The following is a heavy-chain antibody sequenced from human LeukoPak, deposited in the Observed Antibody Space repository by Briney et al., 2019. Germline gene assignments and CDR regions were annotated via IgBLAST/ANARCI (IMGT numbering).Heavy chain of an antibody. CDR1: GGSISSYY. D-gene: IGHD6-19*01. Sequence: SETLSLTCTVSGGSISSYYWSWIRQPAGKGLEWIGRIYTSGSTNYNPSLKSRVTMSVDTSKNQFSLKLSSVTAADTAVYYCATSSSGWYLGYYFDYWGQGTLVTVSS. V-gene: IGHV4-4*07. CDR3: ATSSSGWYLGYYFDY. CDR2: IYTSGST. J-gene: IGHJ4*02.